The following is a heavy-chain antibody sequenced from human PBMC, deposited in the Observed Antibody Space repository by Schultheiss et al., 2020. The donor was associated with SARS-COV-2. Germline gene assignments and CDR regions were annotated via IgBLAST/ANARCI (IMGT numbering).Heavy chain of an antibody. V-gene: IGHV4-59*10. D-gene: IGHD6-6*01. J-gene: IGHJ6*02. CDR1: GGSFSGYY. CDR3: ARAVSRSSSSYHYYGMDV. CDR2: IYTSGST. Sequence: SETLSLTCAVYGGSFSGYYWSWIRQPAGKGLEWIGRIYTSGSTNYNPSLKSRVTISVDTSKNQFSLKLTSVTAADTAVYYCARAVSRSSSSYHYYGMDVWGQGTTVTVSS.